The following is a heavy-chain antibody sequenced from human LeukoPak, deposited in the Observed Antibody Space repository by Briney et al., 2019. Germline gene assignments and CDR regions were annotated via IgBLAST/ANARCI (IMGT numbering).Heavy chain of an antibody. V-gene: IGHV1-2*02. Sequence: ASVKVSCKASGYTFTGHYMHWVRQAPGQGLEWMGWINPNSGGTNYAQKFQGRVTMTRDTSISTAYMELSSLRSDDTAVYYCATTGGLLGGNRDFDYWGQGTLVTVSS. J-gene: IGHJ4*02. CDR3: ATTGGLLGGNRDFDY. CDR2: INPNSGGT. CDR1: GYTFTGHY. D-gene: IGHD4-23*01.